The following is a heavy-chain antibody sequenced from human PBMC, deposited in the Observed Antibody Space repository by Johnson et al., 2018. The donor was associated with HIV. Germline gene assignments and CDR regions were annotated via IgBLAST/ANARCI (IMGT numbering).Heavy chain of an antibody. V-gene: IGHV3-15*01. CDR3: ARDFVDRGYSYGFGAFDI. CDR1: GFTFKNAW. Sequence: VQLVESGGGLVKPGGSLRLSCAASGFTFKNAWMSWVRQAPGKGLEWVGRIKSKTDGGTIEYAAPVKGRFTISRDDSKTTLFLQMNSLRAEDTAVYYCARDFVDRGYSYGFGAFDIWGQGTMVTVSS. D-gene: IGHD5-18*01. J-gene: IGHJ3*02. CDR2: IKSKTDGGTI.